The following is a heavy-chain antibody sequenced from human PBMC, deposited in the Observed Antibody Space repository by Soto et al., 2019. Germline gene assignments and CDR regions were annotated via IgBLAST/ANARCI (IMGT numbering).Heavy chain of an antibody. CDR1: GYTFTSYA. Sequence: ASVKVSCKASGYTFTSYAMHWVRQAPGQRLEWMGWINAGNGNTKYSQKFQGRVTITRDTSASTAYMELNSLRAEDTAVYYCARDGGDSSSWYFAFDIWGQGTIVPVSS. D-gene: IGHD6-13*01. CDR2: INAGNGNT. V-gene: IGHV1-3*01. CDR3: ARDGGDSSSWYFAFDI. J-gene: IGHJ3*02.